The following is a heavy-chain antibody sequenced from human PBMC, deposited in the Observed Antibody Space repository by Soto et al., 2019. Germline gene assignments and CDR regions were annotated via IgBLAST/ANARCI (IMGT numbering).Heavy chain of an antibody. CDR3: AKDAPYTDYSKPFES. J-gene: IGHJ4*02. Sequence: GGSLRLSCAASGFTFSSYDMSWVRQAPGKGLEWISTISVSGDTTYEATSVKGRFSISRDNSKNMVYLQMNSLADEDTAVYFCAKDAPYTDYSKPFESWGQGTLVTVSS. D-gene: IGHD5-12*01. CDR1: GFTFSSYD. CDR2: ISVSGDTT. V-gene: IGHV3-23*01.